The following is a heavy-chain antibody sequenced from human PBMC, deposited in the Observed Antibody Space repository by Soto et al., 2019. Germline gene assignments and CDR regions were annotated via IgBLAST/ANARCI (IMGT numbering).Heavy chain of an antibody. D-gene: IGHD3-16*01. CDR1: GGSISSGGYC. CDR3: ARDYGGAWYFDL. Sequence: SETLCLTCTVSGGSISSGGYCWSWLRQHPGKGLEWIGYTKYSGSTYYSPSLKSRVTISVDTSKNQFSLKLSSVTAADTAVYYCARDYGGAWYFDLWGRGTLVTVSS. CDR2: TKYSGST. V-gene: IGHV4-31*03. J-gene: IGHJ2*01.